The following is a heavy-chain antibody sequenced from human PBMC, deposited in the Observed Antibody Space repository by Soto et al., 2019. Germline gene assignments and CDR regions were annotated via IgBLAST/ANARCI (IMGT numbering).Heavy chain of an antibody. J-gene: IGHJ4*02. Sequence: QVQLVQSGADVKKPGASVTVSCKASGYTFSRHGISWVRQAPGQGLAWMAWSGNTNYAQKFQGRLTLTTNPCTRTAYIGLRRLRSDDTGVYYWARGADEFSSGYYYEYWGQGTLVTVSS. V-gene: IGHV1-18*04. CDR1: GYTFSRHG. D-gene: IGHD3-3*01. CDR2: SGNT. CDR3: ARGADEFSSGYYYEY.